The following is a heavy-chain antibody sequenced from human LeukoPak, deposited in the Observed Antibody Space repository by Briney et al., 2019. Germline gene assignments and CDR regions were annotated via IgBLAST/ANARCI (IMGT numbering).Heavy chain of an antibody. CDR3: ARGLGYCSTTSCQGYYYYGMDV. J-gene: IGHJ6*02. V-gene: IGHV1-2*04. Sequence: ASVKVSCKASGYTFTGYYMHWVRQAPAQGLEWMGWINPNSGGTNYAQKFQGWVTMPRDTSISTAYMELSRLRSDDTAVYYCARGLGYCSTTSCQGYYYYGMDVWGQGTTVTVSS. CDR2: INPNSGGT. CDR1: GYTFTGYY. D-gene: IGHD2-2*01.